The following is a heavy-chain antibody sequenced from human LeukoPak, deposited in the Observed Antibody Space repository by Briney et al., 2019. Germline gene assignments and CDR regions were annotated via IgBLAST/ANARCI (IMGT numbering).Heavy chain of an antibody. CDR1: GFTFNSYA. J-gene: IGHJ4*02. Sequence: GGSLRLSCAASGFTFNSYAMTWVRQAPGKGLEWVSLISDSGGRIYYADSVKGRFTISRDNSKNTLYLQMNSLRAEDTAVYYCAKDRDYSSSSNVDYWGQGTLVTVSS. CDR3: AKDRDYSSSSNVDY. V-gene: IGHV3-23*01. CDR2: ISDSGGRI. D-gene: IGHD6-6*01.